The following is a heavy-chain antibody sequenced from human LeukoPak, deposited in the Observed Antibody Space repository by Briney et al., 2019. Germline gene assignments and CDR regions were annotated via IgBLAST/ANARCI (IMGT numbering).Heavy chain of an antibody. Sequence: SETLSLTCTVSGGSISSSSYYWGWIRQPPGTGLEWIGSIYCSGSTYYNPSLESRVTISVDTSKNQFSLKLSSVTAADTAVYYCAGELWYNYWGQGTLVTVSS. CDR2: IYCSGST. D-gene: IGHD5-18*01. V-gene: IGHV4-39*01. CDR3: AGELWYNY. CDR1: GGSISSSSYY. J-gene: IGHJ4*02.